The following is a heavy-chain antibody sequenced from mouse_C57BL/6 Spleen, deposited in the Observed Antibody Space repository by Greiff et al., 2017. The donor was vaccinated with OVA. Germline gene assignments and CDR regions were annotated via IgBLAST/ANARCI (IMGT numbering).Heavy chain of an antibody. D-gene: IGHD1-1*01. CDR1: GFSLTSYG. V-gene: IGHV2-2*01. CDR2: IWSGGST. Sequence: VQLQESGPGLVQPSQSLSITCTVSGFSLTSYGVHWVRQSPGKGLEWLGVIWSGGSTDYNAAFISRLSISKDNSKSQVFFKMNSLQADDTAIYYCARREGPGSSPYYAMDYWGQGTSVTVSS. J-gene: IGHJ4*01. CDR3: ARREGPGSSPYYAMDY.